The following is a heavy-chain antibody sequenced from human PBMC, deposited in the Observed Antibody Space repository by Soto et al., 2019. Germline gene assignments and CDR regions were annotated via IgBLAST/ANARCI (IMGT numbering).Heavy chain of an antibody. Sequence: SETLSLTCTFSGCSISRGDYYLSWIRQPPGKGLEWIGYIYYSGSTYYNPSLKSRVTISVDTSKNQFSLKLSSVTAADTAVYYCARGWLEGHGSIAYYYYGMDVWGQGTTVTVSS. V-gene: IGHV4-30-4*01. CDR1: GCSISRGDYY. CDR2: IYYSGST. CDR3: ARGWLEGHGSIAYYYYGMDV. J-gene: IGHJ6*02. D-gene: IGHD6-19*01.